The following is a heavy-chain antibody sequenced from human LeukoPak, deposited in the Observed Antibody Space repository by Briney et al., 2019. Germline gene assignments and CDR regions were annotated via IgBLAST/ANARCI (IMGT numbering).Heavy chain of an antibody. Sequence: SETLSLTCTVSGGSISSYYWSWIRQPAGKGLEWIGRIYTSGSTNYNPSLKSRVTMSVDTSKNQFSLKLSSVTAADTGVYYCARQDYYDSSAPFDYWGQGTLVTVSS. J-gene: IGHJ4*02. CDR2: IYTSGST. CDR1: GGSISSYY. V-gene: IGHV4-4*07. D-gene: IGHD3-22*01. CDR3: ARQDYYDSSAPFDY.